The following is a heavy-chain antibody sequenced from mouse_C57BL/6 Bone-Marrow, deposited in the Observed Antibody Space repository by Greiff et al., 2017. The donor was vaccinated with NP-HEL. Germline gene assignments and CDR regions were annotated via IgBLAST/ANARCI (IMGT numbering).Heavy chain of an antibody. V-gene: IGHV14-2*01. Sequence: VQLKQSGAELVKPGASVKLSCTASGFNIKDYYMHWVKQRPEQGLEWIGRIDPEDGETKYAPKFQGKATLTVDTSSNTAYLQLSSLTSEDTAVYYCARRYYYGPQYYFDYWGQGTTLTVSS. CDR2: IDPEDGET. CDR3: ARRYYYGPQYYFDY. CDR1: GFNIKDYY. J-gene: IGHJ2*01. D-gene: IGHD1-1*01.